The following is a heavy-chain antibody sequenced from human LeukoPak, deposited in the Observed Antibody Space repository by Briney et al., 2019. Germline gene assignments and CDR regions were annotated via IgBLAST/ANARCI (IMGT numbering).Heavy chain of an antibody. CDR3: ARDPFDGSGSYVPWFDP. CDR1: GFTFSSYS. CDR2: ISSSSSYI. D-gene: IGHD3-10*01. J-gene: IGHJ5*02. V-gene: IGHV3-21*01. Sequence: PGGSLRLSCAASGFTFSSYSMNWVRQAPGKGLERVSSISSSSSYIYYADSVKGRFTISRDNAKNSLYLQMNSLRAEDTAVYYCARDPFDGSGSYVPWFDPWGQGTLVTVSS.